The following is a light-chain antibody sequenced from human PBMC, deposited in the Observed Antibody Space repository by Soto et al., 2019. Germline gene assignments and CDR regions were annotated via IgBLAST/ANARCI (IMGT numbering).Light chain of an antibody. CDR2: SAS. V-gene: IGKV3-15*01. CDR3: QQYNTCPT. CDR1: QSVSSN. J-gene: IGKJ2*01. Sequence: EIVMTQSPGTLSVSPGERASLSCRASQSVSSNLAWYQQKPGQAPRLLIHSASTRATGIPARFSGSRSGAEFILTISSLQSEEFALDYCQQYNTCPTVGQGTNVEIK.